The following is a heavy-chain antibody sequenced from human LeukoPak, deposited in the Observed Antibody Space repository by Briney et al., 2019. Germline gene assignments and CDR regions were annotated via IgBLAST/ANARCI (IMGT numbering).Heavy chain of an antibody. CDR2: ISVSTSTI. J-gene: IGHJ3*02. Sequence: GGSLRLSCAASGFTFSTYSMNWVRQAPGKGLEWVSYISVSTSTISYADSVKGRFTISKDNAKNSLYLQMNSLRDEDTAVYFCARARYYSGSGSYYNGAFDIWGQGTMVAVSS. V-gene: IGHV3-48*02. CDR3: ARARYYSGSGSYYNGAFDI. CDR1: GFTFSTYS. D-gene: IGHD3-10*01.